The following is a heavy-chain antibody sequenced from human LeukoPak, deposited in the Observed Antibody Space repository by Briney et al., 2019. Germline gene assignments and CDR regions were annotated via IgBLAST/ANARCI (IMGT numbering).Heavy chain of an antibody. J-gene: IGHJ3*02. Sequence: SQTLSLTCTVSGGSISSGSYYWSWIRQPAGKGLEWIGRIYTSGSTNYNPSLKSRVTISVDTSKNQFSLKLSSVTAADTAVYYCARGGSGGGVIVIGAFDIWGQGTMVTVSS. CDR1: GGSISSGSYY. D-gene: IGHD3-16*02. CDR2: IYTSGST. CDR3: ARGGSGGGVIVIGAFDI. V-gene: IGHV4-61*02.